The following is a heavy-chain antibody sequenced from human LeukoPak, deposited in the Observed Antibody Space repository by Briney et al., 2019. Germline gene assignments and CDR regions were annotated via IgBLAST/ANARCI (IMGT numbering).Heavy chain of an antibody. Sequence: PGGPLRLSCAASGFDISSYVMHWLRQAPGEGLECVAVIWSDGSYKYYADSVKGRFTISRDNSENTVFLQMNGLRAEDTAVYSCARDDFGVGASGYIDSWGRGTLVTVSS. J-gene: IGHJ4*02. CDR1: GFDISSYV. V-gene: IGHV3-33*01. CDR3: ARDDFGVGASGYIDS. D-gene: IGHD3-10*01. CDR2: IWSDGSYK.